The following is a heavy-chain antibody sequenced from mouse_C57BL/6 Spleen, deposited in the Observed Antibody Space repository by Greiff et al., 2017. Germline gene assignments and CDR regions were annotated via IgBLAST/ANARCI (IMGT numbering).Heavy chain of an antibody. CDR1: GFPFSNYA. D-gene: IGHD2-13*01. CDR2: ISDGGNYT. Sequence: DVKLQESGGGLVKPGGSLKLSCAASGFPFSNYAMSWVRPTPEKRLEWVATISDGGNYTYYTDNLKGRFTISRDNAKNNLYLQMSQLKSEDTAMYYCARGETWFAYWGQGTLVTVSA. V-gene: IGHV5-4*03. CDR3: ARGETWFAY. J-gene: IGHJ3*01.